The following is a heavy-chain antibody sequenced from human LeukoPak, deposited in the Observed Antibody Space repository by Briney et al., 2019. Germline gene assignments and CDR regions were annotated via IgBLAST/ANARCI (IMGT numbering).Heavy chain of an antibody. CDR2: ISGSGGST. CDR1: GFTFSSYA. Sequence: PGGSLRLSCAASGFTFSSYAMSWVRQAPGKGLEWVSAISGSGGSTYYADSVKGRFTISRDNSKNTLYLQMDSLRAEDTAVYYCARDPYTYSSSWYGYFQYWGQGTLVTVSS. D-gene: IGHD6-13*01. CDR3: ARDPYTYSSSWYGYFQY. V-gene: IGHV3-23*01. J-gene: IGHJ1*01.